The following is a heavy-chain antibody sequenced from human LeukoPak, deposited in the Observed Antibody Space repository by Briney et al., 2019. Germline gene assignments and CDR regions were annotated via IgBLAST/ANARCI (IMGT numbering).Heavy chain of an antibody. J-gene: IGHJ3*02. Sequence: PGGSLRLSCAASGLTFDDYAMHWVRQAPGKGLEWVSGISWNSGSIGYADSVKGRFTISRDNAKNSLYLQMNSLRAEDTALYYCAKGIQLWLLLGAFDIWGQGTMVTVSS. CDR1: GLTFDDYA. D-gene: IGHD5-18*01. CDR3: AKGIQLWLLLGAFDI. CDR2: ISWNSGSI. V-gene: IGHV3-9*01.